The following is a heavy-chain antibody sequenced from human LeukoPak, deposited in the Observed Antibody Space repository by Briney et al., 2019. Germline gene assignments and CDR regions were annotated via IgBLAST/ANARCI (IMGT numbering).Heavy chain of an antibody. D-gene: IGHD3-22*01. J-gene: IGHJ6*03. CDR1: GFTFSSYW. Sequence: GGTLRLYCVASGFTFSSYWMRWVRKAPGKGLEWVVTITQDGSEKFYVDSVKGRFTISRDNAKNSLYLQMNSLRADDTAVYYCARDTHYYDSSGYSDYYYYYMDVWGKGTTVTISS. V-gene: IGHV3-7*01. CDR3: ARDTHYYDSSGYSDYYYYYMDV. CDR2: ITQDGSEK.